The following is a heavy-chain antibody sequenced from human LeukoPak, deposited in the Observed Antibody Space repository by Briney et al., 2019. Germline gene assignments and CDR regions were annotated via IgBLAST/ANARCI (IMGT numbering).Heavy chain of an antibody. D-gene: IGHD5/OR15-5a*01. Sequence: LGGSLRLSCAASGFTFSSYAMSWVRQAPGKGLEWVSAISGSGGSTYYADSVKGRFTISRDNSKNTLYLQMNSLRAEDTAVYYCAKNSLRRTYFDYWGQGTLVTVSS. CDR1: GFTFSSYA. CDR3: AKNSLRRTYFDY. CDR2: ISGSGGST. V-gene: IGHV3-23*01. J-gene: IGHJ4*02.